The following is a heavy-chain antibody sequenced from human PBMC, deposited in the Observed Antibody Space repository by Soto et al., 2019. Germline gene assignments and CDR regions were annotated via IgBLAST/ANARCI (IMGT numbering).Heavy chain of an antibody. V-gene: IGHV5-51*01. Sequence: GESLKISFKGSGYSFTSYWIAWVRQMPGKGLEYMGIIYPSDSDTRYSPSFQGQVTISADKSISTAYLQWSSLKASDTAIYYCARHGFYGDYSSNYFDPWGQGTLVTVSS. CDR3: ARHGFYGDYSSNYFDP. CDR1: GYSFTSYW. D-gene: IGHD4-17*01. J-gene: IGHJ5*02. CDR2: IYPSDSDT.